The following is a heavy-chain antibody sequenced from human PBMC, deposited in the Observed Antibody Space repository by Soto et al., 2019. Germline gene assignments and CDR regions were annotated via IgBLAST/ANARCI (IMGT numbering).Heavy chain of an antibody. CDR3: ARVVGYYYGSVSYSSGIDY. V-gene: IGHV4-59*01. CDR1: GASINNYY. D-gene: IGHD3-10*01. CDR2: SYHGGTT. Sequence: NPSETLSLTCTVSGASINNYYWTWIRQPPGKGLEWIGYSYHGGTTDYNPSLKSRVTISVDTSKNQFSLKLTSVTAADTAVYYCARVVGYYYGSVSYSSGIDYWGQGALVTSPQ. J-gene: IGHJ4*02.